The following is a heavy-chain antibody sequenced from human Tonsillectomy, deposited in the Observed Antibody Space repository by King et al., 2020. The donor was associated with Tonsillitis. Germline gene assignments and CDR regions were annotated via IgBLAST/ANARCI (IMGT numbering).Heavy chain of an antibody. J-gene: IGHJ4*02. CDR3: TTGKFSGSSWSFVFDY. V-gene: IGHV3-15*01. CDR1: GFTFNYAW. D-gene: IGHD1-26*01. CDR2: IKSKTDGGTT. Sequence: VQLVQSGGGLVKPGGSLRLSCAASGFTFNYAWMTWVRQAPGKGLEWVGRIKSKTDGGTTDYAAPVKGRFTISRDDSKNTLYLQMNSLKTEDTAVYYCTTGKFSGSSWSFVFDYWGQGTLVTVSS.